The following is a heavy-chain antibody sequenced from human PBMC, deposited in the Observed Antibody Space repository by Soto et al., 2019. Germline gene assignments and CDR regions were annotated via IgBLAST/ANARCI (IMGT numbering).Heavy chain of an antibody. CDR2: ISATGKN. CDR1: GGSITDYS. D-gene: IGHD1-7*01. CDR3: AWESGENWSYEAY. J-gene: IGHJ4*02. Sequence: SETLSLTFSVSGGSITDYSWNWIRQSAGKGLEWIGRISATGKNQFNPSLQSRVTMSLDTSKNQFSLKLTSVTAADTAVYYCAWESGENWSYEAYWGQGTLVTVSS. V-gene: IGHV4-4*07.